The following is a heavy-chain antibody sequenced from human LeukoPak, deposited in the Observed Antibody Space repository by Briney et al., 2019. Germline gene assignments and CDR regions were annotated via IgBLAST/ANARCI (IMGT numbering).Heavy chain of an antibody. V-gene: IGHV1-69*13. CDR3: VRDSAYCGGDCRQFDY. CDR1: GGTFSSYA. Sequence: SVKVSCKASGGTFSSYALSWVRQAPGQGLEWMGGIIPRFATTKYGQKFQGRVTLTADESTSTAYMELSSLRSEDTAMYYCVRDSAYCGGDCRQFDYWGQGTLVTVSS. J-gene: IGHJ4*02. CDR2: IIPRFATT. D-gene: IGHD2-21*01.